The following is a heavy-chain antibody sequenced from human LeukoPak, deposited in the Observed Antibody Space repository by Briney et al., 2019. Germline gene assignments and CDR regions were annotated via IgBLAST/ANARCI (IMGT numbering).Heavy chain of an antibody. CDR3: ARDDSGANDY. CDR2: IDSDGGGT. V-gene: IGHV3-74*01. Sequence: GGSLRLSCAASGFSFSSYWMRWVRQAPGKGLVWVSRIDSDGGGTLYADSVKGRFTISRDNAKNTVYLQMNSLRAEDTAVYYCARDDSGANDYWGQGTLVTV. J-gene: IGHJ4*02. D-gene: IGHD4-17*01. CDR1: GFSFSSYW.